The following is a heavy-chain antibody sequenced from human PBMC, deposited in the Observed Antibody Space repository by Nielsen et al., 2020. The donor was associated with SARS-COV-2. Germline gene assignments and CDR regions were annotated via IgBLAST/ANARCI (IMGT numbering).Heavy chain of an antibody. CDR1: GFTFSSYA. Sequence: GESLKISCAASGFTFSSYAMSWVRQAPGKGLEWVSYISSSGSTIYYADSVKGRFTISRDNAKNSLYLQMNSLRAEDTAVYYCARDEWEPTGGYYYGMDVWGQGTTVTVSS. CDR3: ARDEWEPTGGYYYGMDV. CDR2: ISSSGSTI. J-gene: IGHJ6*02. D-gene: IGHD1-26*01. V-gene: IGHV3-48*04.